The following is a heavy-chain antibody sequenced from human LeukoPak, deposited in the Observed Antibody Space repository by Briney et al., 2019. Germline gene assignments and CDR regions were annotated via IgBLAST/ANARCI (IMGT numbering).Heavy chain of an antibody. CDR2: IRGKAYGGST. V-gene: IGHV3-49*03. J-gene: IGHJ4*02. D-gene: IGHD1-26*01. CDR1: GFTFGDYA. CDR3: AAQWEILRMFDY. Sequence: GGSLRLSCTASGFTFGDYAMSWFRQAPGKGLEWVGFIRGKAYGGSTEYAASVKGRFTISRDDSKSIAYLQMNSLKTEDTAVYYCAAQWEILRMFDYWGQGTLVTVSS.